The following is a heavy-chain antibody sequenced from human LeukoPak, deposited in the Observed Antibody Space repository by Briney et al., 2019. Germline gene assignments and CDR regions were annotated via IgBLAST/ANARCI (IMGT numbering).Heavy chain of an antibody. Sequence: SETLSLTCTVSGGSVRSYYWSWIRQPPGKGLEWIGYIYYGGSSNYNPSLKSRVTISLDSSKNQFSLKLSSVTAADTAVYYCARYCSSTSWEYYYYYMDVWGKGTTVTVSS. CDR1: GGSVRSYY. J-gene: IGHJ6*03. V-gene: IGHV4-59*08. CDR2: IYYGGSS. CDR3: ARYCSSTSWEYYYYYMDV. D-gene: IGHD2-2*01.